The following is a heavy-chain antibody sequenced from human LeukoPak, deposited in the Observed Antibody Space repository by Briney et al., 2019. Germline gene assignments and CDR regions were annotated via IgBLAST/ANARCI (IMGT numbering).Heavy chain of an antibody. V-gene: IGHV1-2*02. CDR2: INPNSGGT. CDR3: ARDSHVRPQQWLNWFDP. Sequence: GASVKVSCKASGYTFTGYYMHWVRQAPGQGLEWMGWINPNSGGTNYAQKFQGRVTMTRDTSISTAYMELSRLRSDDTTVYYCARDSHVRPQQWLNWFDPWGQGTLVTVSS. D-gene: IGHD6-19*01. CDR1: GYTFTGYY. J-gene: IGHJ5*02.